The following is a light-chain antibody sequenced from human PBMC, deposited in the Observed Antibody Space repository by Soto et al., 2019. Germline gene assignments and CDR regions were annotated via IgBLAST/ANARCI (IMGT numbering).Light chain of an antibody. Sequence: EIVLTQSPGTLSLSPGERATLSCRASQSVSSSYFAWYQQKPGQAPRLLIYGASSRATGIPDRFSGSVSGTDFTLTISRLEPEDFAVYYCQQYGSSPYTFGQGTKREI. V-gene: IGKV3-20*01. J-gene: IGKJ2*01. CDR1: QSVSSSY. CDR3: QQYGSSPYT. CDR2: GAS.